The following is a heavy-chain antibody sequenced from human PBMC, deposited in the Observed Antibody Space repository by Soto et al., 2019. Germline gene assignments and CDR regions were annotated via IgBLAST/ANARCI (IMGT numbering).Heavy chain of an antibody. Sequence: TGGSLRLSCAASGFTFSSYAMSWVRQAPGKGLEWVSAISGSGGSTYYADSVKGRFTISRDNSKNTLYLQMNSLRAEDTAVYYCAKAGTNYDFWSYYYYGMDVWGQGTTVTVSS. J-gene: IGHJ6*02. D-gene: IGHD3-3*01. CDR3: AKAGTNYDFWSYYYYGMDV. CDR1: GFTFSSYA. V-gene: IGHV3-23*01. CDR2: ISGSGGST.